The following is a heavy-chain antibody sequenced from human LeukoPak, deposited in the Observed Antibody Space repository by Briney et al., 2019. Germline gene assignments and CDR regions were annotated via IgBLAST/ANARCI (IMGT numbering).Heavy chain of an antibody. D-gene: IGHD3-16*01. J-gene: IGHJ4*02. Sequence: SVKVSCKASGGTFSSYAISWVRQAPGQGLEWMGGIIPIFGTANHAQKFQGRVTITADESTSTAYMELSGLRSEDTAVYYCARFSPGGYSYFDYWGQGTLVTVSS. CDR2: IIPIFGTA. V-gene: IGHV1-69*13. CDR3: ARFSPGGYSYFDY. CDR1: GGTFSSYA.